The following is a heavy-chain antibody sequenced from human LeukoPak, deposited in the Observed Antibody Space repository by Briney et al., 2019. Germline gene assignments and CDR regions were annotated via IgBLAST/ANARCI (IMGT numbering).Heavy chain of an antibody. Sequence: SVKVSCKASGGTFSSYAISWVRQAPGQGLEWMGRIIPILGIANYAQKFQGRVTITADKSTSTAYMELSSLRSEDTAVYYSAREVLRYFDWLSYYFDYWGQGTLVTVSS. V-gene: IGHV1-69*04. J-gene: IGHJ4*02. CDR1: GGTFSSYA. CDR2: IIPILGIA. CDR3: AREVLRYFDWLSYYFDY. D-gene: IGHD3-9*01.